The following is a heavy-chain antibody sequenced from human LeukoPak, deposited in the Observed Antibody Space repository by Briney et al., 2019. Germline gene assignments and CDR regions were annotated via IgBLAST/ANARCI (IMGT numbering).Heavy chain of an antibody. CDR1: GFTFSSYA. D-gene: IGHD3-22*01. V-gene: IGHV3-30-3*01. CDR2: ISYDGSNK. J-gene: IGHJ4*02. CDR3: ALKVDSSGYYSVGAFDY. Sequence: GGSLRLSFAASGFTFSSYAMHWVRQAPGKGLEWVAVISYDGSNKYYADSVKGRFTISRDNSKNTLYLQMNSLRAEDTAVYYCALKVDSSGYYSVGAFDYWGQGTLVTVSS.